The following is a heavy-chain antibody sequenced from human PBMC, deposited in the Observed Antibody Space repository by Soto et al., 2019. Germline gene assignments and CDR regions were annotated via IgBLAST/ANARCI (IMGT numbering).Heavy chain of an antibody. D-gene: IGHD5-18*01. J-gene: IGHJ6*02. Sequence: PGGSLRLSCAASGFTFSSYWMHWVRQAPGKGLVWVSRINSDGSSTSYADSVKGRFTISRDNAKNTLYLQMNSLRAEDTAVYYCAKGGYNYGYYYHGMDVWGQGTTVTVSS. CDR2: INSDGSST. CDR3: AKGGYNYGYYYHGMDV. V-gene: IGHV3-74*01. CDR1: GFTFSSYW.